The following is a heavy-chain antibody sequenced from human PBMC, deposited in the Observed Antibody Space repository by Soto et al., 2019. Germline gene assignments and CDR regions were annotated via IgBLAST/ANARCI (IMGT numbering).Heavy chain of an antibody. CDR2: ISGSGGST. D-gene: IGHD3-3*01. Sequence: PGGSLRLSCAASGFTFSSYAMSWVRQAPGKGLEWVSAISGSGGSTYYADSVKGRFTISRDNSKNTLYLQMNSLRAEDTAVYYCAKDPPYYDFWSGYCCWFDPWGQGTLVTVSS. CDR3: AKDPPYYDFWSGYCCWFDP. J-gene: IGHJ5*02. V-gene: IGHV3-23*01. CDR1: GFTFSSYA.